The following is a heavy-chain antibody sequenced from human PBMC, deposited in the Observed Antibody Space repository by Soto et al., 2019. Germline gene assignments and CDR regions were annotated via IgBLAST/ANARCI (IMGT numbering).Heavy chain of an antibody. CDR3: TRLRWLQSLTRPDHYYYGMDV. CDR1: GGPFNGFY. D-gene: IGHD3-16*01. J-gene: IGHJ6*02. Sequence: PSETLSLTCGVFGGPFNGFYWTWIRQPPGKGLEWIGEINPDASRHYNPSLRSRLSLSADTSKNQFSLKLTSVTAADTAVYYCTRLRWLQSLTRPDHYYYGMDVWGPATTVTVSS. CDR2: INPDASR. V-gene: IGHV4-34*01.